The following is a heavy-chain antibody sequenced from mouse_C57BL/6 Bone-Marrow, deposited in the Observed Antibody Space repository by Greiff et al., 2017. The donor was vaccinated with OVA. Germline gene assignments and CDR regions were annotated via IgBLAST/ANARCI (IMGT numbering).Heavy chain of an antibody. CDR3: AKKSQLWLRRGFDY. D-gene: IGHD2-2*01. J-gene: IGHJ2*01. Sequence: QVQLQQPGAELVKPGASVKMSCKASGYTFTSYWITWVKQRPGQGLEWIGDIYPGSGRTNFNEKFKSKATLTVDTSSSTAYMQLSSLTSEDSAVYYCAKKSQLWLRRGFDYWGQGTTLTVST. CDR1: GYTFTSYW. CDR2: IYPGSGRT. V-gene: IGHV1-55*01.